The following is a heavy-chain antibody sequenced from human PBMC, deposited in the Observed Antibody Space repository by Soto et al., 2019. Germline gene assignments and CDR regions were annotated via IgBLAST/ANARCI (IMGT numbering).Heavy chain of an antibody. J-gene: IGHJ2*01. Sequence: QVQLQESGPGLVKPSETLSLTCTVSGGSISSYYWSWIRQPPGKGLEWIGYIYYSGSTNYNPSLKSLVTISVDTSKNQFSLKLSSVTAADTAVYYCARHGEYSGYDYRYWYFDLWGRGTLVTVSS. CDR2: IYYSGST. D-gene: IGHD5-12*01. CDR3: ARHGEYSGYDYRYWYFDL. V-gene: IGHV4-59*08. CDR1: GGSISSYY.